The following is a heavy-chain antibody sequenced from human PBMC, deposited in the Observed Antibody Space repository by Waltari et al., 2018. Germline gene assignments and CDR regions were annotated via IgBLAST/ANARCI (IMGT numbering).Heavy chain of an antibody. CDR1: GFTFSQYG. V-gene: IGHV3-30*18. Sequence: VQLVESGGGVVQPGRSLRLSGAASGFTFSQYGMQWVRQAPGQEPQWVAVISFEGSIRKYADSVKGRFTISRDNSKDTLYLQMDSLRVDDTAVYYCAKERDKQISTCYDHWGQGTLVTVSS. J-gene: IGHJ5*02. CDR3: AKERDKQISTCYDH. CDR2: ISFEGSIR. D-gene: IGHD2-21*01.